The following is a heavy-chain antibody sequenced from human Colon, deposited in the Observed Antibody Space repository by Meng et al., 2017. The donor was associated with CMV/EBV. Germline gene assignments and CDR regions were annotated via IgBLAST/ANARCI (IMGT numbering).Heavy chain of an antibody. V-gene: IGHV5-51*01. CDR2: INPGDSDT. CDR1: GYSFTNCW. J-gene: IGHJ4*02. CDR3: AIRWRYGNGPYFDY. D-gene: IGHD2-8*01. Sequence: GGSLRLSWKYFGYSFTNCWIGWVRQMPGKGLEWMGIINPGDSDTQYRASFQGQVTISADKSINTAYLQWGRLKASETAMYYCAIRWRYGNGPYFDYWGQGALVTVAS.